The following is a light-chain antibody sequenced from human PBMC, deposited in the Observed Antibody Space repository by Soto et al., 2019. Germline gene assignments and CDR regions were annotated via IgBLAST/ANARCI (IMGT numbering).Light chain of an antibody. CDR2: AAS. CDR1: QGISSY. Sequence: DIQMTQSPSSLSASVGDRVTITCRASQGISSYLAGYQQKPGKVPKVLIYAASTLQSGVPSRFSGSGSGTDFTLTISSLQPEDAATYYCQKYNSAPLTFGGGTKVEIK. J-gene: IGKJ4*01. V-gene: IGKV1-27*01. CDR3: QKYNSAPLT.